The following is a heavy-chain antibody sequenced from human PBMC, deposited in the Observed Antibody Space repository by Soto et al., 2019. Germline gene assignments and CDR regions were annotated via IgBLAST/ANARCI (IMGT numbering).Heavy chain of an antibody. CDR1: GFSLSTSGMR. D-gene: IGHD4-17*01. J-gene: IGHJ4*02. CDR3: ARIAGTVNLFDY. CDR2: IDWDDDK. V-gene: IGHV2-70*04. Sequence: SGPTLVNPTQTLTLTCTFSGFSLSTSGMRVTWIRQPPGKALEWLARIDWDDDKFYSTSLKTRLTISKDTSKNQVVLTMTNMDPVDTATYYCARIAGTVNLFDYWGQGTLVTVPQ.